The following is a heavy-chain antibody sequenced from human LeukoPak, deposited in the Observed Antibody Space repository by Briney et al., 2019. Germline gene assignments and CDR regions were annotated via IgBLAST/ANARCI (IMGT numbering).Heavy chain of an antibody. Sequence: ASVKVSCKASGYTFTGYYMHWVRQAPGQGLEWMGWINPNSGGTNYAQKFQGRVTMTRDTSISTAYMELSRLRPDDTAVHYCASDIAVAGVFDYWGQGTLVTVSS. CDR3: ASDIAVAGVFDY. CDR2: INPNSGGT. V-gene: IGHV1-2*02. CDR1: GYTFTGYY. D-gene: IGHD6-19*01. J-gene: IGHJ4*02.